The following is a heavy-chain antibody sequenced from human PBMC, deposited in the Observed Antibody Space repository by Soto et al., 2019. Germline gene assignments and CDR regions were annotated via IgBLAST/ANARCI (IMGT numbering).Heavy chain of an antibody. CDR2: ISAYNGNT. CDR1: GYTFTSYG. J-gene: IGHJ5*02. Sequence: ASVKVSCKASGYTFTSYGISWVRQAPGQGLEWMGWISAYNGNTNYAQKLQGRVTMTTDTSTNTAYTELRSLRSDDTAVYYCARDAGIAAAVGWFDPWGQGTLVTVSS. CDR3: ARDAGIAAAVGWFDP. D-gene: IGHD6-13*01. V-gene: IGHV1-18*01.